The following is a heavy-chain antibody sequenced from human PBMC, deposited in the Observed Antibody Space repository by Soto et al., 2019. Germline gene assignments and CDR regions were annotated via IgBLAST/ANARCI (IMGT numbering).Heavy chain of an antibody. CDR3: TTHSSSWKSAY. J-gene: IGHJ4*02. V-gene: IGHV3-15*01. D-gene: IGHD6-13*01. Sequence: GGRGTGKGLEWVGRIKSKTDGGTTDYAAPVKGRFTISRDDSKNTLYLQMNSLKTEVTSVYYCTTHSSSWKSAYWVQGTPVP. CDR2: IKSKTDGGTT.